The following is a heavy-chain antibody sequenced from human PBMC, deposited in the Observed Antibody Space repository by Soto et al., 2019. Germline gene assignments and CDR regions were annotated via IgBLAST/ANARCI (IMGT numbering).Heavy chain of an antibody. CDR2: IYHSGST. V-gene: IGHV4-4*02. J-gene: IGHJ6*02. CDR3: ARPEGSGSYFIGYGMDV. D-gene: IGHD3-10*01. Sequence: SETLSLTCAVSGGSISSSNWWSWVRQPPGKGLEWIGEIYHSGSTNYNPSLKSRVTISVDKSKNQFSLKLSSVTAADTAVYYCARPEGSGSYFIGYGMDVWGQGTTVTVSS. CDR1: GGSISSSNW.